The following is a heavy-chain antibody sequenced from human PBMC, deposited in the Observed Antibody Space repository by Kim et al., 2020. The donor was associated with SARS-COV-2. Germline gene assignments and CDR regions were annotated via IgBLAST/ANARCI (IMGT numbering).Heavy chain of an antibody. Sequence: IANYAQKFQGRVTITADKSTSTAYMELSSLRSEDTAVYYCAATSGWYFDLWGRGTLVTVSS. CDR3: AATSGWYFDL. V-gene: IGHV1-69*02. D-gene: IGHD3-10*01. J-gene: IGHJ2*01. CDR2: IA.